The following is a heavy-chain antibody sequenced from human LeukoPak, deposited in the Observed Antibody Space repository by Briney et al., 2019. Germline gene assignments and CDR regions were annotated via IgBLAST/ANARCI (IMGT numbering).Heavy chain of an antibody. D-gene: IGHD6-19*01. CDR2: INPNSGDT. Sequence: ASVKVSCKASGYTFTAYYMHWVRQAPGQGLEWMGRINPNSGDTNYAQKFQGRVTMTRDTSINTAYMEVSRLRSDDTAVYYCARWCPVTGTIDYWGQGTLVTVSS. V-gene: IGHV1-2*06. CDR1: GYTFTAYY. CDR3: ARWCPVTGTIDY. J-gene: IGHJ4*02.